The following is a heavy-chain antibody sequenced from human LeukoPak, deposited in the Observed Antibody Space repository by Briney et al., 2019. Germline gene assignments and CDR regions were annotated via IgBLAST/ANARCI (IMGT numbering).Heavy chain of an antibody. J-gene: IGHJ4*02. CDR2: ISGSGGST. Sequence: GGSLRLSCAASGFTFSSYAMSWVRQAPGKGLEWVSAISGSGGSTYYADSVKGRFTISRDNSKNTLYLQMNSLRAEDTAVYYCAKGARPSITVVRGAWIDYWGQGTLVTVSS. CDR3: AKGARPSITVVRGAWIDY. CDR1: GFTFSSYA. D-gene: IGHD3-10*01. V-gene: IGHV3-23*01.